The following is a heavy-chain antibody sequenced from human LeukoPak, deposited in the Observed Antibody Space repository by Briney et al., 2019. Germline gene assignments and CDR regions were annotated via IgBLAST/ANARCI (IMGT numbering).Heavy chain of an antibody. CDR2: ISGSGGST. J-gene: IGHJ4*02. CDR1: GFTFSSYG. D-gene: IGHD5-24*01. V-gene: IGHV3-23*01. Sequence: GGSLRLSCAASGFTFSSYGMSWVRQAPGKGLEWVSAISGSGGSTYYADSVKGRFTISRDNSKNTLYLQMNSLRAEDTAVYYCAKSQGRWLQSDFDYWGQGTLVTVSS. CDR3: AKSQGRWLQSDFDY.